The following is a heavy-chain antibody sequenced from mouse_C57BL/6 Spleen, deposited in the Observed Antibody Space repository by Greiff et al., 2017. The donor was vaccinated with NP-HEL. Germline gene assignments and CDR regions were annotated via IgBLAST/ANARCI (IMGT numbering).Heavy chain of an antibody. V-gene: IGHV1-42*01. J-gene: IGHJ2*01. D-gene: IGHD1-1*02. CDR3: ARDGDMAYFDY. CDR2: INPSTGGT. Sequence: VQLQQSGPELVKPGASVKISCKASGYSFTGYYMNWVKQSPEKSLEWIGEINPSTGGTTYNQKFKAKATLTVDKSSSTAYMQLKSLTSEDSAVYYCARDGDMAYFDYWGQGTTLTVSS. CDR1: GYSFTGYY.